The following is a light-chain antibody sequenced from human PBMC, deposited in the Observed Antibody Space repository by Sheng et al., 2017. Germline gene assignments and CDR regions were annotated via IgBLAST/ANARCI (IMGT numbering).Light chain of an antibody. Sequence: EIVLTQSPATLSLSPGERATLSCRASQSVSSYLAWYQQKPGQAPRLLIYDASNRATGIPARFSGSGSGTDFTLTITSLQSEDFAVYYCQQYDTWPQTFGQGTRLEIK. V-gene: IGKV3-11*01. CDR2: DAS. J-gene: IGKJ1*01. CDR3: QQYDTWPQT. CDR1: QSVSSY.